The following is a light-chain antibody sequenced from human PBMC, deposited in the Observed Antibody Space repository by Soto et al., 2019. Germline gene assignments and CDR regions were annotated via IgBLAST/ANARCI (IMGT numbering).Light chain of an antibody. J-gene: IGLJ3*02. CDR1: SGDVGGSNS. CDR2: DVN. Sequence: ALTQPASVSGSPGQSITISCTGTSGDVGGSNSVSWYQHHPGKAPKLMIYDVNNRPSGVSNRFSGSKSGNTASLTISGLQPDDEADYYCSSYTNISTLVFGGGTKVTVL. V-gene: IGLV2-14*01. CDR3: SSYTNISTLV.